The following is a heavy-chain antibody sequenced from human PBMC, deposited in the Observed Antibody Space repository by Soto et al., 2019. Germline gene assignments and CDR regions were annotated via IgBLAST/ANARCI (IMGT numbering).Heavy chain of an antibody. CDR3: AREPSP. Sequence: SETLSLERRVAGGSRTRGWPYWGWIRQHPGKGLEWIGYIYYSGSTYYNPSLKSRVAISVDTSKNQFSLKLSSVTAADTAVYYCAREPSPWGQGTLVTAPQ. V-gene: IGHV4-31*02. CDR1: GGSRTRGWPY. CDR2: IYYSGST. J-gene: IGHJ5*02.